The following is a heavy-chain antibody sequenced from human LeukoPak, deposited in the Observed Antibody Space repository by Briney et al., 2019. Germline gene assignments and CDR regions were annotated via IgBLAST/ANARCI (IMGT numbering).Heavy chain of an antibody. V-gene: IGHV3-30*04. D-gene: IGHD3-10*01. CDR3: ARDGWVFITMVRGVPSHGMDV. CDR1: GFTFSSYA. Sequence: GGPLRLSCAASGFTFSSYAMHWVRQAPGKGLEWVAVISYDGSNKYYADSVKGRFTISRDNSKNTLYLQMNSLRAEDTAVYYCARDGWVFITMVRGVPSHGMDVWGKGTTVTVSS. CDR2: ISYDGSNK. J-gene: IGHJ6*04.